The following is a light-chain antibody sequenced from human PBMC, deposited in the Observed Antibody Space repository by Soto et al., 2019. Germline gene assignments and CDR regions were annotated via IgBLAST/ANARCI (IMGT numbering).Light chain of an antibody. CDR3: CSYAGSNWV. V-gene: IGLV2-23*02. CDR2: EVN. CDR1: RNDVGSYKF. J-gene: IGLJ3*02. Sequence: QSVLTQPASVSGSPGQSITISCTGTRNDVGSYKFVSWYQQHPGKAPKLMISEVNKRPSGVSNRFSGSKSGNSASLTISGLQAEDEADYYCCSYAGSNWVFGGGTKVTVL.